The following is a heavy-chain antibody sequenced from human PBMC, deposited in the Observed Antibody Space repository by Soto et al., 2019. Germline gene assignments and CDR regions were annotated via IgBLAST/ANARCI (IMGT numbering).Heavy chain of an antibody. V-gene: IGHV2-5*02. CDR2: IYWDDDK. CDR1: GFSISTGGVG. J-gene: IGHJ4*02. D-gene: IGHD1-1*01. CDR3: AHRPGGIEEHLARPFDY. Sequence: QITLKESGPTLVKPTQTLTLTCTFSGFSISTGGVGVGWIRQPPGKALEWLALIYWDDDKRYSPSLKSRLTITKDTSKNQVVLTMTNMDPVDTATYFCAHRPGGIEEHLARPFDYWGQGTLVTVSS.